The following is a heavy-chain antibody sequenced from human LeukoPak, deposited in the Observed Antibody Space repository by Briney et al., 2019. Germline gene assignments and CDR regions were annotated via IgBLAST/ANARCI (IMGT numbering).Heavy chain of an antibody. Sequence: SETLSLTCTVSGGSISSGGYYWSWIRQHPGKGLEWIGYIYYSGSTYYNPSLKSRVTISVDTSKNQFSLKPSSVTAADTAVYYCARTQGENYYYYGMDVWGQGTTVTVSS. CDR3: ARTQGENYYYYGMDV. CDR1: GGSISSGGYY. CDR2: IYYSGST. V-gene: IGHV4-31*03. J-gene: IGHJ6*02.